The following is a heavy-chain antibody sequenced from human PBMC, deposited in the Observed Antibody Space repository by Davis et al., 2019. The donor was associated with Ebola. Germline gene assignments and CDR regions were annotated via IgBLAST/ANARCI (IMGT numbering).Heavy chain of an antibody. D-gene: IGHD2-15*01. CDR1: GFTFSSYS. V-gene: IGHV3-21*01. CDR2: ISSSSSYI. J-gene: IGHJ5*02. CDR3: ARDRDIVTPPSAPFDP. Sequence: GESLKISCAASGFTFSSYSMNWVRQAPGKGLEWVSCISSSSSYIYYADPVKGRFTISRDNAKNSLYLQMNSLRDEDTAVYYCARDRDIVTPPSAPFDPWGQGTLVTVSS.